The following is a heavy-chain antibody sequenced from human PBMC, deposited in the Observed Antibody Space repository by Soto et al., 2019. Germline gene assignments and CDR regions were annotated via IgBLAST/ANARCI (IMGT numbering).Heavy chain of an antibody. J-gene: IGHJ3*01. CDR3: AKSISSGYYQDPNAFDV. CDR2: INGSGGRT. Sequence: GGSLRLSCAASRFTFRNYAMSWVRQAPGKGLEWVSSINGSGGRTYYADSVKGRFALSRDNSKYTLYLQMNSLRAEDTAIYYCAKSISSGYYQDPNAFDVWGQGTTVTVSS. D-gene: IGHD3-22*01. V-gene: IGHV3-23*01. CDR1: RFTFRNYA.